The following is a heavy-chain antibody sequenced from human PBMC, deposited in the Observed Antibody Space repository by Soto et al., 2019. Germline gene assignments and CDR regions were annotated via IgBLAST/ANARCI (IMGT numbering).Heavy chain of an antibody. CDR1: GGTFSSYA. Sequence: QVQLVQSGAEVKKPGSSVKVSCKASGGTFSSYAICWVRQAPGQGLEWMGGIIPIFGTANYAQKFQGRVTITADESTSTAYMELSSLRSEDTAVYYCARVTGVYDYGGNYNLGWYFDLWGRGTLVTVSS. CDR2: IIPIFGTA. CDR3: ARVTGVYDYGGNYNLGWYFDL. V-gene: IGHV1-69*01. J-gene: IGHJ2*01. D-gene: IGHD4-17*01.